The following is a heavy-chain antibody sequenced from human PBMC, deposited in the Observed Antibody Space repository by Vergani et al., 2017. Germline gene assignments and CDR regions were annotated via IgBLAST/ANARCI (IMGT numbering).Heavy chain of an antibody. Sequence: VQLVESGGGVVQPGRSLRLSCAASGFTFSSYAMHWVRQAPGKGLEWVAVISYDGSNKYYADSVKGRFTISRDNSKNTLYLQMNSLRAEDTAVHYCARMRLGAFDIWGQGTMVTVSS. V-gene: IGHV3-30-3*01. CDR3: ARMRLGAFDI. CDR2: ISYDGSNK. D-gene: IGHD3-22*01. CDR1: GFTFSSYA. J-gene: IGHJ3*02.